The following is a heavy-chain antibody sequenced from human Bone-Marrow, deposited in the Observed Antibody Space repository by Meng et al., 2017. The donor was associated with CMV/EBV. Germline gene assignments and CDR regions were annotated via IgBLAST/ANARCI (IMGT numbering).Heavy chain of an antibody. CDR3: ARGATGGYYFDY. CDR2: INSDGSST. Sequence: GESLKISCAASGFTFSSYWMHWVRQAPGKGLVWVSRINSDGSSTSYADSVKGRFTISRDNAKNTLYLQMNSLRAEDTALYHCARGATGGYYFDYWAQGTLVTVSS. V-gene: IGHV3-74*01. J-gene: IGHJ4*02. CDR1: GFTFSSYW. D-gene: IGHD2-15*01.